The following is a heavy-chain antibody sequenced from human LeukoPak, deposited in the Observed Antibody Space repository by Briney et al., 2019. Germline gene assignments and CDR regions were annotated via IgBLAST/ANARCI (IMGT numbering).Heavy chain of an antibody. D-gene: IGHD2-2*01. CDR1: GFTFDDYG. V-gene: IGHV3-20*04. CDR2: INWNGGST. Sequence: GGSLRLSCAASGFTFDDYGMSWVRQAPGKGLEWVSGINWNGGSTGYADSVKGRFTISRDNAKNSLYLQMNSLRAEDTALYYCARDPLGYCSSTSCFDHFDYWGQGTLVTVSS. J-gene: IGHJ4*02. CDR3: ARDPLGYCSSTSCFDHFDY.